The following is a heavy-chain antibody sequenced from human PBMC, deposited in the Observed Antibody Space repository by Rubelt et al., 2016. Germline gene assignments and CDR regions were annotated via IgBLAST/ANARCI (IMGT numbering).Heavy chain of an antibody. CDR3: ARGLARAAAAPRRLWFDP. J-gene: IGHJ5*02. V-gene: IGHV4-34*01. D-gene: IGHD6-13*01. Sequence: QVQLQQWGAGLLKPSETLSLTCAVYGGSFSGYYWSWIRQPPGKGLEWIGEINHSGSTNYNPSRKSRVTRAVATSKNQFSLKLSAVTAADTAVYYWARGLARAAAAPRRLWFDPWGQGTLVTVSS. CDR2: INHSGST. CDR1: GGSFSGYY.